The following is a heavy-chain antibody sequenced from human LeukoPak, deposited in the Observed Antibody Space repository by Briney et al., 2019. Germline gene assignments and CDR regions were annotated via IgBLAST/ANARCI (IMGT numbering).Heavy chain of an antibody. CDR1: GFSFNAHG. CDR2: IRYDGSNK. D-gene: IGHD3-3*01. J-gene: IGHJ4*02. Sequence: GGSLRLSCAASGFSFNAHGMHWVRQAPGKRLEWVAFIRYDGSNKYYADSVKGRFTISRDNSKNTLYLQMSSLRVEDTAVYYCTKVSKIFGVVVHEIDYWGQGTLVTVSS. CDR3: TKVSKIFGVVVHEIDY. V-gene: IGHV3-30*02.